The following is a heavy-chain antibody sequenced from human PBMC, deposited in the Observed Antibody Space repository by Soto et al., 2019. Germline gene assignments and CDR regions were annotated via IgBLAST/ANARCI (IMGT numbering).Heavy chain of an antibody. CDR1: GFTFSSYS. CDR3: ARKYGGNYYYYGMDV. V-gene: IGHV3-21*01. Sequence: GGSLRLSCAASGFTFSSYSMNWVRQAPGKGLEWVSSISSSSSYIYYADSVKGRFTISRDNAKNSLYLQMNSLRAEDTAVYYCARKYGGNYYYYGMDVWGQGTTVTVSS. CDR2: ISSSSSYI. D-gene: IGHD2-15*01. J-gene: IGHJ6*02.